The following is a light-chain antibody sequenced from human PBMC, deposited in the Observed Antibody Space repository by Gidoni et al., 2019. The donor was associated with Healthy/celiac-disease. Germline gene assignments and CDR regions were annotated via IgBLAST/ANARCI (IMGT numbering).Light chain of an antibody. Sequence: SYELTQPPSVSVSPGQTASITSSGDKLGDKYACWYQQKPGQSPVLVIYHDSKRPSGIPERFSGSNSGNTATLTISGTQAMDEADYYCQAWDSSTAWVFGGGTKLTVL. CDR3: QAWDSSTAWV. J-gene: IGLJ3*02. CDR2: HDS. V-gene: IGLV3-1*01. CDR1: KLGDKY.